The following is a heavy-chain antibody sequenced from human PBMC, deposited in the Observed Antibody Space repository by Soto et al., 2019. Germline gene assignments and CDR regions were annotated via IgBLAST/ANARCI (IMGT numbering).Heavy chain of an antibody. CDR3: AREMSYYFDS. CDR2: IYHSGAT. V-gene: IGHV4-30-2*01. J-gene: IGHJ4*01. CDR1: GASISRVGYS. Sequence: QVQLQESGSGLVKPSQTLVLTCTVSGASISRVGYSWSWLRRPPGKGLEWIGYIYHSGATYYNPSLKSRVTTSVDKSKNQFSLRLASVTAADTAVYYCAREMSYYFDSWGHGTLVTVSS.